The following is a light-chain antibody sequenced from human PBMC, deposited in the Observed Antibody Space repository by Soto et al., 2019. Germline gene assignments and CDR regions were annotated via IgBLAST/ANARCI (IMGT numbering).Light chain of an antibody. V-gene: IGLV2-8*01. Sequence: QSVLTQPPSASESPGQSVTISCTGTSSDVGGYNYVSWYQHHPGKAPKLMIYEVTKRPSGVPDRFSGSKSGNTASPTVSGLQAEDEADYYCSSYAGSNTYVFGTGTKVTVL. CDR1: SSDVGGYNY. CDR3: SSYAGSNTYV. CDR2: EVT. J-gene: IGLJ1*01.